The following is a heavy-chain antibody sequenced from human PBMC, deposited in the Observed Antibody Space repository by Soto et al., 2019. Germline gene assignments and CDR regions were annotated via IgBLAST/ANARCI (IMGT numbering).Heavy chain of an antibody. CDR1: GGSISSYY. CDR3: ARGGRIAARPYYYGMDV. J-gene: IGHJ6*02. D-gene: IGHD6-6*01. V-gene: IGHV4-59*01. Sequence: SETLSLTCTVSGGSISSYYWSWIRQPPGKGLEWIGYIYYSGSTNYNPSLKSRVTISVDTSKNQFSLKLSSVTAADTAVYYCARGGRIAARPYYYGMDVWGQGTTVTVYS. CDR2: IYYSGST.